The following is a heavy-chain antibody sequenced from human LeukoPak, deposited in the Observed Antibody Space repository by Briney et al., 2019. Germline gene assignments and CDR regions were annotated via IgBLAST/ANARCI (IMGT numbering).Heavy chain of an antibody. CDR2: INHSGST. Sequence: SETLSLTCTVSGGSISSGSYYWNWIRQPAGKGLEWIGEINHSGSTNYNPSLKSRVTISVDTSKNQFSLKLSSVTAADTAVYYCARHNRQRQWLVRWYFDYWGQGTLVTVSS. J-gene: IGHJ4*02. D-gene: IGHD6-19*01. CDR1: GGSISSGSYY. CDR3: ARHNRQRQWLVRWYFDY. V-gene: IGHV4-61*10.